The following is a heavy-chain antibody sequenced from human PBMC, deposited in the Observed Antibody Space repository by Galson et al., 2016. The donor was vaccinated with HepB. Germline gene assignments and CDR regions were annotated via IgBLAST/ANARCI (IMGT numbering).Heavy chain of an antibody. D-gene: IGHD3-22*01. Sequence: TLSLTCAVSGGSVSSGHYSWSWIRQPPGKGLEWIGYISASGSTHYGPSFKSRISISVDTSKNQFSLTLSSVTAADTAVYYCARSTCTAGSCYDYWGRGTLVTVSS. CDR3: ARSTCTAGSCYDY. J-gene: IGHJ4*02. CDR1: GGSVSSGHYS. V-gene: IGHV4-30-2*01. CDR2: ISASGST.